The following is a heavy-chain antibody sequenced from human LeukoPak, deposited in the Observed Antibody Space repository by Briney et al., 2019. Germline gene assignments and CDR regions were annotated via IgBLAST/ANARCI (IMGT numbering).Heavy chain of an antibody. V-gene: IGHV4-59*01. CDR2: IYYSGST. D-gene: IGHD3/OR15-3a*01. Sequence: SETLSLTCIVSGGSISSYYWSWIRQPPGKGLEWIGYIYYSGSTNYNPSLKSRVTISVDTSKNQFSLKLSSVTAADTAVYYCARDRDWGLYWYFDLWGRGTLVTVSS. CDR1: GGSISSYY. J-gene: IGHJ2*01. CDR3: ARDRDWGLYWYFDL.